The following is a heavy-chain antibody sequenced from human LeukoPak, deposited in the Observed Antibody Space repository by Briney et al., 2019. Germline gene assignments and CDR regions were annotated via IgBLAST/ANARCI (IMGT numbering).Heavy chain of an antibody. CDR3: ARVGPWVNPDYYYYYMDI. J-gene: IGHJ6*03. V-gene: IGHV4-38-2*02. CDR1: GFSLSSGYY. CDR2: NYHGGSS. Sequence: SETLSLTCTVSGFSLSSGYYWGWIRQSPGKGLEWIGSNYHGGSSHYNPSLKSRVTISIDTSKNHFSLNLTSVTAADTAVYYCARVGPWVNPDYYYYYMDIWGKGTTVTVSS. D-gene: IGHD1-14*01.